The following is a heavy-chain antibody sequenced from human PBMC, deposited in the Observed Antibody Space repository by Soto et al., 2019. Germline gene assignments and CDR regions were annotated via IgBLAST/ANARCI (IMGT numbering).Heavy chain of an antibody. CDR3: TYSSGYYYYGMDV. J-gene: IGHJ6*02. D-gene: IGHD6-6*01. CDR2: IKSKTDGGTT. V-gene: IGHV3-15*01. Sequence: EVQLVESGGGLVKPGGSLRLSCAASGFTFSNAWMSWVRQAPGKGLEWVGRIKSKTDGGTTDYAAPVKGRFTISRDDSKNTLYLQMNSLKTEDTAVYYCTYSSGYYYYGMDVWGQGTTVTVSS. CDR1: GFTFSNAW.